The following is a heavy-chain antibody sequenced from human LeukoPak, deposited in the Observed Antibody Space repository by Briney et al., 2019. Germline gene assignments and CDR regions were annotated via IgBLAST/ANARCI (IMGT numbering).Heavy chain of an antibody. V-gene: IGHV3-9*01. J-gene: IGHJ3*02. D-gene: IGHD3-10*01. Sequence: GGSLRLSCAASGFTFDDYAMHWVRQAPGKGLEWASGISWNSGSIGYADSVKGRFTISRDNAKNSLYLQMSSLRAEDTALYYCAKGVRITMVRGAFDIWGQGTMVTVSS. CDR3: AKGVRITMVRGAFDI. CDR1: GFTFDDYA. CDR2: ISWNSGSI.